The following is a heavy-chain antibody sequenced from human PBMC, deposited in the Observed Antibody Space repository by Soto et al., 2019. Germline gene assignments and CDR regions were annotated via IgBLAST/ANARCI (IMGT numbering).Heavy chain of an antibody. CDR3: ARDAPPEDY. J-gene: IGHJ4*01. V-gene: IGHV1-18*01. Sequence: QVQLVQSGAEVKKPGASVKVSCKASGYTFTSYGISWVRQAPGQGLEWMGWISAYNGTTNYAQKLQGRVTMTSHTATSTAYLEPRRLRSDDTAVHYCARDAPPEDYWGHGTLVTVYS. CDR1: GYTFTSYG. CDR2: ISAYNGTT.